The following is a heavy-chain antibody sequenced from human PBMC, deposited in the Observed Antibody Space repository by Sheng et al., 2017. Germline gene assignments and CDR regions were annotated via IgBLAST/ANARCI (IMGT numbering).Heavy chain of an antibody. CDR2: ISSSSSYI. CDR1: GFTFSSYS. V-gene: IGHV3-21*03. D-gene: IGHD4-17*01. CDR3: TTVWIGDYS. Sequence: EVQLVESGGGLVKPGGSLRLSCAASGFTFSSYSMNWVRQAPGKGLEWVSSISSSSSYIYYADSVKGRFTISRDNAKNSLYLQMNSLKTEDTAVYYCTTVWIGDYSWGQGTLVTVSS. J-gene: IGHJ4*02.